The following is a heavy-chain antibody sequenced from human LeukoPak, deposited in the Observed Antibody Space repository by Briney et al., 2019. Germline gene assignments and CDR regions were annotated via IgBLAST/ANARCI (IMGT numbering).Heavy chain of an antibody. V-gene: IGHV4-59*01. Sequence: PSETLSLICTVSGGSISTYDCSWIRQPPGKGLEWIGYVYHSGSTNYNPSLQSRVTISVDTSKNQFSLKLSSVTAADTAVYYCARGGGYCSGGSCYVFDCWGQGTLVTVSS. J-gene: IGHJ4*02. CDR3: ARGGGYCSGGSCYVFDC. D-gene: IGHD2-15*01. CDR2: VYHSGST. CDR1: GGSISTYD.